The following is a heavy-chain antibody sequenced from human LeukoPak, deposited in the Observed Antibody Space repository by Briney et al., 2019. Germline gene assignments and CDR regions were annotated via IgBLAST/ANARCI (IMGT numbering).Heavy chain of an antibody. Sequence: PSETLSLTCTVSSGSINSHYWSWIRQSPGKGLEWIGDIYYSGSTKYDPSLKSRVTISVDTPKNDLSLRLTSVLAADTAIYYCVRRDNTGWNYFDCWGQGILVTVSS. J-gene: IGHJ4*02. V-gene: IGHV4-59*08. CDR2: IYYSGST. CDR1: SGSINSHY. D-gene: IGHD6-19*01. CDR3: VRRDNTGWNYFDC.